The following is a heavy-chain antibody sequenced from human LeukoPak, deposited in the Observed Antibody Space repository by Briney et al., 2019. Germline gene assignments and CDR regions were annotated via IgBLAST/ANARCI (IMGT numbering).Heavy chain of an antibody. CDR2: IYSGGTT. V-gene: IGHV3-66*01. J-gene: IGHJ4*02. Sequence: GGSLRLSCAASEFSVSSNYMTWVRQAPGKGLECVSSIYSGGTTYYADSVRGGFTISRDNSKNTLYLQMDRLRVEDTAVYYCARKSDSLMLRGGDCWGQGTLVIVSS. CDR1: EFSVSSNY. D-gene: IGHD3-10*01. CDR3: ARKSDSLMLRGGDC.